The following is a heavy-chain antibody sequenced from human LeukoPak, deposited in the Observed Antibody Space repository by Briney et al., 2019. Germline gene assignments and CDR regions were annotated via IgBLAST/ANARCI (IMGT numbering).Heavy chain of an antibody. V-gene: IGHV3-48*03. J-gene: IGHJ4*02. CDR1: GSTFSGRD. D-gene: IGHD3-10*01. CDR3: AREGSSYAPSEPFYFDY. Sequence: GGSLRLSCTDSGSTFSGRDMNWIRQAPGKGLEWVSFISSGGYTKRYADSVKGRFTISRDKVKTSLYLQMHSRKGGDTAVYYCAREGSSYAPSEPFYFDYWGQGTLVAVSS. CDR2: ISSGGYTK.